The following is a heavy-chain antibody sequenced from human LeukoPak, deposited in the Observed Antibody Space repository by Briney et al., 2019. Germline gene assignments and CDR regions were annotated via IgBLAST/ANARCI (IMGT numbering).Heavy chain of an antibody. CDR2: ISAYNGNT. CDR1: GYTFTSYG. Sequence: AASVTVSCTSSGYTFTSYGISWVRQAPGQGLEWMGWISAYNGNTNYAQKFQGRVTMTRDTSISTAYMELSRLRSDDTAVYYCARVWWAVWRAGGFDIWGEGTMGTVSS. CDR3: ARVWWAVWRAGGFDI. V-gene: IGHV1-18*01. D-gene: IGHD4/OR15-4a*01. J-gene: IGHJ3*02.